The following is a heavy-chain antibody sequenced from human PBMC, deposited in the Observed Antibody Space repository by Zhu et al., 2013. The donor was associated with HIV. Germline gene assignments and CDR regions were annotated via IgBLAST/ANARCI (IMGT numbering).Heavy chain of an antibody. CDR3: ARGPHRMNYIDY. V-gene: IGHV1-8*01. Sequence: QVQLVQSGAEVKRPGSAVKVSCKGSGYTFITYDIYWVRQANGQGLEWMGWMNPNTGSTGYAQKFQGRVTMTRNASINTAYMEVSSLRSEDAAVYFCARGPHRMNYIDYWGQGTLITVSS. CDR2: MNPNTGST. CDR1: GYTFITYD. J-gene: IGHJ4*02.